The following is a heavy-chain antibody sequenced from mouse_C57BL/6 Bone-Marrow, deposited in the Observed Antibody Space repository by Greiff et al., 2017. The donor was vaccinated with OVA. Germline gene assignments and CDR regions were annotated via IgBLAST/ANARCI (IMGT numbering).Heavy chain of an antibody. Sequence: VQLQQSGAELARPGASVKLSCKASGYTFTSYGISWVKQRTGQGLEWIGEIYPRSGNTYYNEKFKGKATLTADESSSTAYMELRSLTSEDSAVYFCARFAPLYYYGSSSWFAYWGQGTLVTVSA. CDR3: ARFAPLYYYGSSSWFAY. D-gene: IGHD1-1*01. V-gene: IGHV1-81*01. CDR2: IYPRSGNT. CDR1: GYTFTSYG. J-gene: IGHJ3*01.